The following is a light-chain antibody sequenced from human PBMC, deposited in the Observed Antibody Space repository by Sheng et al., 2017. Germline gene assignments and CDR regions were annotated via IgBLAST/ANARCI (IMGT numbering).Light chain of an antibody. CDR3: QQYYDHPPLT. CDR1: RGIYNS. J-gene: IGKJ4*02. V-gene: IGKV1-NL1*01. Sequence: TQSPSSLSASVGDRVTITCRASRGIYNSLAWYQQKPGKSPKLLLHAASKLETGVPSRFSGSGSGTDYTLTISGLQPEDFATYYCQQYYDHPPLTFGGGTKVEIK. CDR2: AAS.